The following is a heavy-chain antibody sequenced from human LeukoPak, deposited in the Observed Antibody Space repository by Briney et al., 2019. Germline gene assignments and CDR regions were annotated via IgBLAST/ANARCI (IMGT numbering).Heavy chain of an antibody. CDR3: AKAPVTTCRGAFCYPFDY. J-gene: IGHJ4*02. V-gene: IGHV3-23*01. CDR2: FSGSDGSA. CDR1: GFTVSTYD. D-gene: IGHD2-15*01. Sequence: GGSLRLSCAASGFTVSTYDMSWVRQAPGKGPEWVSGFSGSDGSAYYADSVKGRFTISRDSSKNTLFLQMNRLRPEDAAVYYCAKAPVTTCRGAFCYPFDYWGLGTLVTVSS.